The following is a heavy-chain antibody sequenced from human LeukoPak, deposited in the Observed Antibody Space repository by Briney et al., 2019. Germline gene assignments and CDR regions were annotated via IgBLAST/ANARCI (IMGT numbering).Heavy chain of an antibody. CDR3: VRHLSKLRYFDWQNWFDP. CDR2: INYSGNT. D-gene: IGHD3-9*01. V-gene: IGHV4-39*01. J-gene: IGHJ5*02. CDR1: GGSISNSTYY. Sequence: SETLSLTCTVSGGSISNSTYYWGWIRQPPGKGLEWIGSINYSGNTYDNSALKSRVTISVDTSRNHFSLKLNSVTAADTAVYYCVRHLSKLRYFDWQNWFDPWGQGTLVTVSS.